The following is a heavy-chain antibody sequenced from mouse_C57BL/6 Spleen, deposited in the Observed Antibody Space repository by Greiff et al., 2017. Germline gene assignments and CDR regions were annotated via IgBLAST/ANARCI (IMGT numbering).Heavy chain of an antibody. CDR1: GYTFTSYG. CDR3: ARRGDGQARDY. CDR2: IFPRSGST. Sequence: QVQLKQSGAELVRPGASVKLSCKASGYTFTSYGISWVKQRPGQGLEWIGEIFPRSGSTNYNEKFKGKATLTADKSSSTAYMELRSLTSEDSAVYFCARRGDGQARDYWGQGTSVTVSS. D-gene: IGHD3-3*01. V-gene: IGHV1-81*01. J-gene: IGHJ4*01.